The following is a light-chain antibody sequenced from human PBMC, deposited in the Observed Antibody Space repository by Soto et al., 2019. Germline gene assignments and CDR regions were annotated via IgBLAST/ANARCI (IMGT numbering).Light chain of an antibody. V-gene: IGKV3-15*01. CDR2: GAS. Sequence: EIVMTQSPATLSVSPGERATLSCRASQSVGSNLAWYQQKPGQAPRLLIYGASTRATGIPARFSGSGSGTGFTLTINSLQAEDCAVYYCQQYYNWPRTFGQGTRLEIK. J-gene: IGKJ5*01. CDR1: QSVGSN. CDR3: QQYYNWPRT.